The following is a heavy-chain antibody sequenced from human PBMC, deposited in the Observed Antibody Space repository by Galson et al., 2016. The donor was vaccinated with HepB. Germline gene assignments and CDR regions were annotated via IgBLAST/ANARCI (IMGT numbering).Heavy chain of an antibody. CDR2: IKPTVGTT. CDR1: GGTFSNYG. J-gene: IGHJ6*02. V-gene: IGHV1-69*13. D-gene: IGHD3-9*01. Sequence: SVKVSCKASGGTFSNYGFSWVRQAPGQGLEWMGAIKPTVGTTKYAQKFQGRVSITADEYTMTANMELSSLTSEDTAVYYCARVAPGKGVLTLTYGMDVWGQGTLVTVSS. CDR3: ARVAPGKGVLTLTYGMDV.